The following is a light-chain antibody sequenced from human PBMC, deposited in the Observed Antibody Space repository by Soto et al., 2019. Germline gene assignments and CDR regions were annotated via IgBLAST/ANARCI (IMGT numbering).Light chain of an antibody. CDR1: KANTGTNY. V-gene: IGLV1-51*01. CDR3: GTWAGSRWV. CDR2: DIN. J-gene: IGLJ3*02. Sequence: QSVLTQPPSVSAAPGEKVTISCSGSKANTGTNYISWYQQFPGTAPKLLIYDINKRPSGIPDRFSGSKSGTSATLGIAGLQTGDEAEYFCGTWAGSRWVFGGGTKVTVL.